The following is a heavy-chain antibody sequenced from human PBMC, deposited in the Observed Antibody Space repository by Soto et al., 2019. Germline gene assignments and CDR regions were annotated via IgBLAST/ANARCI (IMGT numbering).Heavy chain of an antibody. CDR2: IYYSGST. D-gene: IGHD6-19*01. Sequence: QVQLQESGPGLVKPSETLSLTCTVSGGSISSYYWSWIRQPPGKGLEWIGYIYYSGSTNYNPSLKSRVTISVDTSKNQFSLKLSSVTAADTAVYYCARESPGSSIAVAGMVDYWGQGTLVTVSS. V-gene: IGHV4-59*01. CDR3: ARESPGSSIAVAGMVDY. CDR1: GGSISSYY. J-gene: IGHJ4*02.